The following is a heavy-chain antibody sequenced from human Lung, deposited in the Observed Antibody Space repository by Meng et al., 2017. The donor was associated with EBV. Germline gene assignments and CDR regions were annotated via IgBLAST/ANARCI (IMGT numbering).Heavy chain of an antibody. V-gene: IGHV3-21*02. J-gene: IGHJ5*02. Sequence: EVALVESGGXRVKPGEALRLSCTASGFSFSDYNMNWIRQAPGKGLEWVSSISSANSYIYYADSVKGRFTISRDNAKSSLSLQMSSLRAEDTAVYYCARLTGTGRFDPWGHGTLVIVSS. CDR1: GFSFSDYN. CDR3: ARLTGTGRFDP. D-gene: IGHD1-7*01. CDR2: ISSANSYI.